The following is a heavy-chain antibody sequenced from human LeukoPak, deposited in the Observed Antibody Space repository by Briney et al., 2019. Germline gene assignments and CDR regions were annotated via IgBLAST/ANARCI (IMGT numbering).Heavy chain of an antibody. V-gene: IGHV4-4*07. CDR2: IYTSGST. CDR1: GGSISSYY. D-gene: IGHD4-17*01. CDR3: ARSDDYGGYVDLDAFDI. J-gene: IGHJ3*02. Sequence: SETLSLTCTLSGGSISSYYWTWIRPPARKGREWVGRIYTSGSTNYNPTLKSRVTMSVDTSKNQFSLKLGSVAAADTAVYYCARSDDYGGYVDLDAFDIWGQGTMVTVSS.